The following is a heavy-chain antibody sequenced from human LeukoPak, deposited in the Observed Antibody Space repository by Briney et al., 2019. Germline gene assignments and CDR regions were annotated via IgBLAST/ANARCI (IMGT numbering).Heavy chain of an antibody. Sequence: GTSLRLSCAASGFTFSNYGMHWVRQAPGKGLEWVGVIRFDGSDQYYADSVKGRFTISRDNAKNSLYLQMNSLRAEDTAVYYCARDAYGSGSYYRHYYGMDVWGQGTTVTVSS. V-gene: IGHV3-33*01. J-gene: IGHJ6*02. CDR2: IRFDGSDQ. CDR3: ARDAYGSGSYYRHYYGMDV. D-gene: IGHD3-10*01. CDR1: GFTFSNYG.